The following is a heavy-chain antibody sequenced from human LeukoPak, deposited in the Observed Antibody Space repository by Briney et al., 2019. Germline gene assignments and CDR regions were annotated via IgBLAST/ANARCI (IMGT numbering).Heavy chain of an antibody. CDR1: GFTVSSDY. CDR2: IYSGGST. Sequence: GGSLRLSCAASGFTVSSDYLSWVRQAPGKGLEWVSVIYSGGSTYYADSVKGRFTISRDNSKNTLYLQMNSLRAEDTAVYYCAKLAGYYFDYWGQETLVTVSS. V-gene: IGHV3-53*01. CDR3: AKLAGYYFDY. D-gene: IGHD4-23*01. J-gene: IGHJ4*02.